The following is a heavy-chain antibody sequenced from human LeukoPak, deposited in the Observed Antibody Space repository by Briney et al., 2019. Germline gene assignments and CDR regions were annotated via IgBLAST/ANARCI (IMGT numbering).Heavy chain of an antibody. CDR3: ARSRTYGDYGRGLDY. V-gene: IGHV3-74*01. J-gene: IGHJ4*02. Sequence: PGGSLRLSCAASGFISSSYWMHWVRQPPGKGLVYIACINTDGFSTSYADPVKGRFTISRDNAKNTLYLQMNSLRAEDTAVYYCARSRTYGDYGRGLDYWGQGTLVTVSS. D-gene: IGHD4-17*01. CDR2: INTDGFST. CDR1: GFISSSYW.